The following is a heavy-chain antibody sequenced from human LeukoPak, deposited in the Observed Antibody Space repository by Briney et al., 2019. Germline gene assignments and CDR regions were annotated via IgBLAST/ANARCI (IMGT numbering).Heavy chain of an antibody. Sequence: GGSLRLSCAASGFTFDNAWMSWVRQAPGKGLEWVGRIKSKADGGTTDYAAPVKGRFTISRDDSKNTLYLQMNSLKTEDTAVYYCTTDPHYYDSSGYFFPPLSWGQEPWSPSPQ. D-gene: IGHD3-22*01. CDR1: GFTFDNAW. CDR2: IKSKADGGTT. J-gene: IGHJ5*01. CDR3: TTDPHYYDSSGYFFPPLS. V-gene: IGHV3-15*01.